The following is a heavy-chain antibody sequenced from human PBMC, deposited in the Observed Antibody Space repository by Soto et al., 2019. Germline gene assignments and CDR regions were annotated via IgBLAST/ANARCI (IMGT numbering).Heavy chain of an antibody. D-gene: IGHD3-22*01. V-gene: IGHV3-23*01. Sequence: GGSLRLSCAASGFTFSSYAMSWVRQAPGKGLEWVSAISGSGGSTYYADSVKGRFTISRDNSKNTLYLQMNSLRAEDTAVYYCAKLTMIVVVITWVDYWGQGTLVTVSS. CDR2: ISGSGGST. CDR3: AKLTMIVVVITWVDY. J-gene: IGHJ4*02. CDR1: GFTFSSYA.